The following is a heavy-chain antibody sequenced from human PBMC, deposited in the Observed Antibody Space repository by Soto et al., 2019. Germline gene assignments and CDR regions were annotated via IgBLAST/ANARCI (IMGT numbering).Heavy chain of an antibody. CDR1: GGTFSSYT. V-gene: IGHV1-69*02. CDR3: ARAPIAAAGSYGMDV. D-gene: IGHD6-13*01. Sequence: QVQLVQSGAEVKKPGSSVKVSCKASGGTFSSYTMRWVRQAPGQGLEWMGRIIPILGIANYAQKFQGRVTITADKSTSTAYMELSSLRSEDTAVYYCARAPIAAAGSYGMDVWGQGTTVTVSS. J-gene: IGHJ6*02. CDR2: IIPILGIA.